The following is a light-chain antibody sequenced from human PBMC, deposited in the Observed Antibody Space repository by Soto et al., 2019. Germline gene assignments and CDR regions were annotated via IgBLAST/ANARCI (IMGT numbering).Light chain of an antibody. Sequence: DSQMTQSPSSFSASVRNTXGVTCRASLPINYYLAWYQQKPGKIPNLLIYAASTLQAGVPSRFSGSGSGTDFTLTISSLQPEDVAAYYCQKYNSAPLTFGGGTKVDIK. V-gene: IGKV1-27*01. CDR3: QKYNSAPLT. CDR2: AAS. CDR1: LPINYY. J-gene: IGKJ4*01.